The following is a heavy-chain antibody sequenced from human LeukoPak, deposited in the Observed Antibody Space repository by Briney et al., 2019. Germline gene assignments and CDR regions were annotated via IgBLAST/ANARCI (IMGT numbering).Heavy chain of an antibody. CDR2: IDNGGSGT. D-gene: IGHD1-1*01. V-gene: IGHV3-74*01. Sequence: GGSLRLSCAASGFTFSGYWMHWVRQVPEKGLVLVSRIDNGGSGTTYADSVKGRFTISRDDAKNSLDLQMSSLRAEDTAVYYCARVAQGASTENYYYYYMDVWGKGTTVTVSS. CDR1: GFTFSGYW. CDR3: ARVAQGASTENYYYYYMDV. J-gene: IGHJ6*03.